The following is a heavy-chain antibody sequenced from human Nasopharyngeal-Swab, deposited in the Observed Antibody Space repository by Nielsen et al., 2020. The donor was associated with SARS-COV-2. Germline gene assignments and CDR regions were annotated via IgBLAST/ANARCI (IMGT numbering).Heavy chain of an antibody. D-gene: IGHD3-3*01. CDR1: GFTFSSYW. CDR3: ARGPPERFLEWLNKNGMDV. V-gene: IGHV3-74*01. CDR2: INSDGSRT. Sequence: GGSLRLSCAASGFTFSSYWMHWVRQAPGKGLVWVSRINSDGSRTSYADSVKGRFTISRDNAKNTLYLQMNSLRAEDTAVYYCARGPPERFLEWLNKNGMDVWGQGTTVTVSS. J-gene: IGHJ6*02.